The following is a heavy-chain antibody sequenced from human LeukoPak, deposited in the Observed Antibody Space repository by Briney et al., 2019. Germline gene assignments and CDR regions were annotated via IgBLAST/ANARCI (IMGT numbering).Heavy chain of an antibody. D-gene: IGHD5-12*01. CDR3: AHLTYEDFDY. V-gene: IGHV2-5*01. CDR1: GFSLSTSGVG. CDR2: IYWNDDK. Sequence: MESGPTLVKPTQTLTLTCTFSGFSLSTSGVGVGWIRQPPGRALERLALIYWNDDKRYSPSLKSRLTITKDTSKNQVILTMTNMDPVDTAIYYCAHLTYEDFDYWGQGTLVTVSS. J-gene: IGHJ4*02.